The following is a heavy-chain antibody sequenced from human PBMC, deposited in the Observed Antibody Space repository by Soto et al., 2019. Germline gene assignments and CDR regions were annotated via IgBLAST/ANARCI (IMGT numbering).Heavy chain of an antibody. J-gene: IGHJ4*02. D-gene: IGHD3-3*01. CDR2: IYWDDDK. CDR3: AHRVLRTVFGLVTTTAIYFDF. V-gene: IGHV2-5*02. Sequence: QITLNESGPTQVKPRQTLTLTCTFSGFSLTTSGVVVGWIRKSPGKAPEWLALIYWDDDKRYSPSLKSRLTITTDTSKNQVVRTMADLDPADTATYYCAHRVLRTVFGLVTTTAIYFDFWGQGTPVAVSS. CDR1: GFSLTTSGVV.